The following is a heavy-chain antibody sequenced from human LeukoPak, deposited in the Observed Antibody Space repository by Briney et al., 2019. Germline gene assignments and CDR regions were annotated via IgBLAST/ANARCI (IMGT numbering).Heavy chain of an antibody. V-gene: IGHV3-33*01. CDR3: ASGYCSGGSCYSDYFDY. D-gene: IGHD2-15*01. Sequence: PGGSLRLSCAASGFTFSSYGMHWVRQAPGKGLEWVAVIWYDGSNKHYADSVKGRFTISRDNSKNTLYLQMNSLRAEDTAVYYCASGYCSGGSCYSDYFDYWGQGTLVTVSS. CDR1: GFTFSSYG. CDR2: IWYDGSNK. J-gene: IGHJ4*02.